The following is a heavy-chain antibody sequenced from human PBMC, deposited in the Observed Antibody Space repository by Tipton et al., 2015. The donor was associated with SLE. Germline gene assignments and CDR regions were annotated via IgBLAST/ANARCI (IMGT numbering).Heavy chain of an antibody. D-gene: IGHD3-16*01. CDR3: ARGPGHSFGDRLGY. CDR2: IYYSGST. CDR1: GGSISSSSYY. V-gene: IGHV4-39*01. Sequence: LRLSCTVSGGSISSSSYYWGWIRQPPGKGLEWIGSIYYSGSTYYNPSLKSRVTISVETSKNQFSLKLSSVTAADTAVYYCARGPGHSFGDRLGYWGQGTLVTVSS. J-gene: IGHJ4*02.